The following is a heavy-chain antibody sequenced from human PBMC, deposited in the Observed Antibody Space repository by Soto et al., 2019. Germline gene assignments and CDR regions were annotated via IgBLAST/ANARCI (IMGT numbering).Heavy chain of an antibody. V-gene: IGHV1-18*01. CDR2: ISGFNAYT. D-gene: IGHD7-27*01. CDR3: ANSGDGNWFET. CDR1: AYTFTSLY. Sequence: ASVNVSCNASAYTFTSLYIGWVRQAPGQGLEWTGWISGFNAYTDYAQGLQGRVTMTTDTSTNTAYMELRSLKSDDTAVYYCANSGDGNWFETWGQGTPVTVSS. J-gene: IGHJ5*02.